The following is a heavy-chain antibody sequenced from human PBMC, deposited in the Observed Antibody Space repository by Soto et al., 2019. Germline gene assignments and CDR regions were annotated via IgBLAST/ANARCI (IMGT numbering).Heavy chain of an antibody. CDR3: ARQDIVVVPAARFDY. CDR2: IIPIFGTA. CDR1: GGTFSSYA. D-gene: IGHD2-2*01. V-gene: IGHV1-69*13. Sequence: ASVKVSCKASGGTFSSYAISWLRQAPGQGLEWMGGIIPIFGTANYAQKFQGRVTITADESTSTAYMELSSLRSEDTAVYYCARQDIVVVPAARFDYWGQGTLVTVSS. J-gene: IGHJ4*02.